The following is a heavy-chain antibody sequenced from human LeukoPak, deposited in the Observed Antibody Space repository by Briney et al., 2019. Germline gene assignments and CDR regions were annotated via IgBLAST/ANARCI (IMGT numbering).Heavy chain of an antibody. J-gene: IGHJ4*02. CDR2: IYYSGST. D-gene: IGHD5-12*01. Sequence: PSETLSLTCTVSGGSIRRSSYYWGWIRQPPGKGLEWIGSIYYSGSTYYNPSLKSRVTISVDTSKNQFSLKLSSVTAADTAVYYCARDVPSGYDSTRFDYWGQGTLVTVSS. CDR3: ARDVPSGYDSTRFDY. V-gene: IGHV4-39*07. CDR1: GGSIRRSSYY.